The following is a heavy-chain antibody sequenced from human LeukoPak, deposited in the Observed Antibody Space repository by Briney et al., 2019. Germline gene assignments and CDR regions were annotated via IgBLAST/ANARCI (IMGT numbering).Heavy chain of an antibody. CDR1: GYTVTGYY. D-gene: IGHD3-10*01. Sequence: VASVKVSCKTSGYTVTGYYIHWVRQAPGQGLEWMGWITPNSDGTDYAQKFHGRVTMTRDTSITAAYMELSRLRSDDTAVYYCARETMVRGVISRYDYWGQGTLVTVSS. CDR3: ARETMVRGVISRYDY. V-gene: IGHV1-2*02. CDR2: ITPNSDGT. J-gene: IGHJ4*02.